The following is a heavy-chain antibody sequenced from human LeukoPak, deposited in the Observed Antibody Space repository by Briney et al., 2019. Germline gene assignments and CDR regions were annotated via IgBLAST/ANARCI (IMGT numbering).Heavy chain of an antibody. CDR1: GGSISSYY. CDR2: IYYSGST. D-gene: IGHD3-16*01. CDR3: ARLMGGTRFDS. J-gene: IGHJ5*01. Sequence: SETLSLTCTVSGGSISSYYWSWIRQPPGKGLEWIGCIYYSGSTNYNPSLKSRVTISVDTSKNQFPLKLSSVTAADTAVYYCARLMGGTRFDSWGQEPWSPSPQ. V-gene: IGHV4-59*08.